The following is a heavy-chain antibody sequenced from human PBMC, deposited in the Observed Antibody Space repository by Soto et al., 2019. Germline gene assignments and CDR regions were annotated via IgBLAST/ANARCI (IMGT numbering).Heavy chain of an antibody. CDR1: GDSFNDYY. D-gene: IGHD5-12*01. CDR2: INPNGGVT. Sequence: QVQLVQSGAEVRKPGASVTVSCRSSGDSFNDYYIHWVRQAPGQGLEWMGWINPNGGVTKYAQKFKGWVSMTRDTSIRTVYMQLSRLRSDDTAVYYCARERGGATATLDYYYFYMDVWGTGTTVTVS. V-gene: IGHV1-2*04. J-gene: IGHJ6*03. CDR3: ARERGGATATLDYYYFYMDV.